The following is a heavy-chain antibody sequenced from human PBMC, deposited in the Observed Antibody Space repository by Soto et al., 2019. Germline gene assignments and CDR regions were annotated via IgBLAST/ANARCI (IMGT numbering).Heavy chain of an antibody. Sequence: SETLSLTCTVSGGSVSSGSYYWSWIRQPPGKGLEWIGYIYYSGSTNYNPSLKSRVTISVATSKNQFSLKLSSVTAADTAVYYCARDNMEEYSGSGGMDVWGQGTTVTVSS. D-gene: IGHD3-10*01. CDR2: IYYSGST. J-gene: IGHJ6*02. V-gene: IGHV4-61*01. CDR1: GGSVSSGSYY. CDR3: ARDNMEEYSGSGGMDV.